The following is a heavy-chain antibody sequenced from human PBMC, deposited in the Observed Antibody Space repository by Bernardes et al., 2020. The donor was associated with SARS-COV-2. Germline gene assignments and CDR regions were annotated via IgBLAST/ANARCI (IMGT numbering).Heavy chain of an antibody. CDR1: GLSFSNYG. Sequence: GGSLRLSCAAPGLSFSNYGISWVRQAPGKGLEWLSGISGSGSHTYYIDSVKGRFTISRDNFKNMLYVQMNSLRAEDTAVYYCAKSWGCSGSSCSTGFDYWGQGTLVTVSS. CDR2: ISGSGSHT. V-gene: IGHV3-23*01. J-gene: IGHJ4*02. CDR3: AKSWGCSGSSCSTGFDY. D-gene: IGHD2-2*01.